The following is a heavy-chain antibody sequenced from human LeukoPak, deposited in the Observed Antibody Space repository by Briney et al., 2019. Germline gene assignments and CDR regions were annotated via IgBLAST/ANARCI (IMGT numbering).Heavy chain of an antibody. CDR2: IYYSGST. J-gene: IGHJ6*03. V-gene: IGHV4-39*07. Sequence: SETLSLTCTVSGGSISSSSYYWGWIRQPPGKGLEWIGSIYYSGSTYYNPSLKSRVTISVDTSKNQFSLKLSSVTAADTAVYYCARTCDCGSTSYKIPGWDYYSMDVWGKGTTVTVSS. CDR1: GGSISSSSYY. CDR3: ARTCDCGSTSYKIPGWDYYSMDV. D-gene: IGHD2-2*01.